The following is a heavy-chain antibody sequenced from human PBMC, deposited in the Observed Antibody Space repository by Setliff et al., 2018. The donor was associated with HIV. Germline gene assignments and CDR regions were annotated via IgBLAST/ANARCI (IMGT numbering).Heavy chain of an antibody. J-gene: IGHJ4*02. CDR1: GPSINIHY. CDR2: INHSGST. D-gene: IGHD6-13*01. Sequence: SETLSLTCTVSGPSINIHYWSWIRQPPGKGLEWIGEINHSGSTNYNPSLKSRVTISVDTSMDQFSLKLNSVTAADTAVYYCAAASSWDPLLDYWGQGTLVTVSS. CDR3: AAASSWDPLLDY. V-gene: IGHV4-34*01.